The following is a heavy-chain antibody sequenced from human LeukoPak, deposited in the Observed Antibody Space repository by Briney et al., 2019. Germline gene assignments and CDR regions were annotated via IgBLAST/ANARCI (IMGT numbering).Heavy chain of an antibody. CDR3: ARVGSGWAFDY. D-gene: IGHD6-19*01. CDR2: IWYDGSNK. V-gene: IGHV3-33*01. CDR1: GFTFSSYG. Sequence: GGSLRLPCAASGFTFSSYGMHWVRQAPGKGLEWVAVIWYDGSNKYYADSVKGRFTISRDNSKNTLYLQMNSLRAEDTAVYYCARVGSGWAFDYWGQGTLVTVSS. J-gene: IGHJ4*02.